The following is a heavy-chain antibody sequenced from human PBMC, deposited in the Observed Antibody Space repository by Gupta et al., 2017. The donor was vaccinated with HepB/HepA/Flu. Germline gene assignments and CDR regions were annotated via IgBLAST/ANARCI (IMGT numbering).Heavy chain of an antibody. Sequence: EVQLLESGGGLVKPGGSLRLACATSGFTFKHTVMNWVRQAPGKGLEWVSVISENGVPTYYADSVKGRFIISKDSSNNVVYLQMNSLRAEDTAIYYCAKERFGDIDYWGQGTLVTVSS. J-gene: IGHJ4*02. CDR2: ISENGVPT. CDR3: AKERFGDIDY. V-gene: IGHV3-23*01. CDR1: GFTFKHTV. D-gene: IGHD3-16*01.